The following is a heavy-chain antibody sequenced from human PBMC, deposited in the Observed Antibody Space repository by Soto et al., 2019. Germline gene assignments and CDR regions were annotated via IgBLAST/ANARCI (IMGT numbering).Heavy chain of an antibody. CDR1: GGSFSGYY. CDR2: IDHSGST. CDR3: ARRCTSTGCYVH. J-gene: IGHJ4*02. V-gene: IGHV4-34*01. D-gene: IGHD2-2*01. Sequence: QVQLQQLGVGLLKPSETLSLSCAVYGGSFSGYYWTWIRQPPGKGLEWIGEIDHSGSTNYNPSLKSRVTISVDTSKNQFSLKLISVTAADTAVYYCARRCTSTGCYVHWGQGTLVTVSS.